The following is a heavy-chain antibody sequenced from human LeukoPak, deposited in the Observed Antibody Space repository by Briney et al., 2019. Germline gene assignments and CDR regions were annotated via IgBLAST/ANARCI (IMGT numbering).Heavy chain of an antibody. CDR2: ISGSGGST. CDR1: GFTFSSYA. D-gene: IGHD3-16*02. V-gene: IGHV3-23*01. CDR3: ARDLGWGSYRNH. J-gene: IGHJ5*02. Sequence: GGSLRLSCAASGFTFSSYAMSWVRQAPGKGLEWVSAISGSGGSTYYADSVKGRFTISRDNSKNTLYLQMNSLRPEDAAVYYCARDLGWGSYRNHWGQGTLVTVSS.